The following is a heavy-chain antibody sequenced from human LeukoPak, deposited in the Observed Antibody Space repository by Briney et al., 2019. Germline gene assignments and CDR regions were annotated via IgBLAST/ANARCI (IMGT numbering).Heavy chain of an antibody. CDR3: ARGKSGSYRARDY. J-gene: IGHJ4*02. D-gene: IGHD1-26*01. CDR2: IRYDGSNK. Sequence: GGSLRLSCAASGFTFSSYGMHWVRQAPGKGLEWVAFIRYDGSNKYYADSVRGRFTISRDNAKNSLYLQMNSLRAEDTAVYYCARGKSGSYRARDYWGQGTLVTVSS. CDR1: GFTFSSYG. V-gene: IGHV3-30*02.